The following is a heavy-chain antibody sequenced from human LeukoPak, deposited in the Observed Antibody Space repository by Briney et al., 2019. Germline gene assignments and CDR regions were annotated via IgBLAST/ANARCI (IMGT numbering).Heavy chain of an antibody. D-gene: IGHD1-20*01. CDR3: ARGITGTSYGMDV. J-gene: IGHJ6*02. V-gene: IGHV3-11*06. Sequence: DSVRGRFTVSRDNAKNSLYLQMNSLRAEDTAVYYCARGITGTSYGMDVWGQGTTVTVSS.